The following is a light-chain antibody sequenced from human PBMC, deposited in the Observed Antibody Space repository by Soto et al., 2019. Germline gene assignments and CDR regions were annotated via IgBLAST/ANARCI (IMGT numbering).Light chain of an antibody. CDR3: QTWGTGIRV. J-gene: IGLJ2*01. V-gene: IGLV4-69*01. Sequence: QLVLTQSPSASASLGASVKLTCTLSSGHNNYAIAWHQQQPEKGPRFLMKINSEGSHIKGDGIPDRFSGSSSGAERYLIISGLQSEDEADYYCQTWGTGIRVFGGGTKLTVL. CDR1: SGHNNYA. CDR2: INSEGSH.